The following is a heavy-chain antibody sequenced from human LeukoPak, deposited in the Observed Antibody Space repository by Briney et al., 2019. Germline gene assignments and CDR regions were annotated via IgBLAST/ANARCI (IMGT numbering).Heavy chain of an antibody. CDR3: ARDRREYYDSSGYFDY. CDR1: GGTFISYA. CDR2: IIPIFGTA. V-gene: IGHV1-69*13. D-gene: IGHD3-22*01. Sequence: ASVKVSCKASGGTFISYAISWVRQAPGQGLEWMGGIIPIFGTANYAQKFQGRVTITADETTRTPYMELSSLRSEDTAVYYCARDRREYYDSSGYFDYWGQGTLVTVSS. J-gene: IGHJ4*02.